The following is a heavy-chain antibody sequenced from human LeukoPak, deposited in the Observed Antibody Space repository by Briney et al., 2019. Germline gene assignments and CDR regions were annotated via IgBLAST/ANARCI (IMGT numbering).Heavy chain of an antibody. Sequence: GASLQISCKGSGYNFTSYWIGWGRQLPGKGLEWVGIIYPNDSNTRYSPSFQGQVTISADKSISTAYLHWSSLKASDTAIYYCARRRGSSTGQFDYWGQGTLVTVSS. CDR1: GYNFTSYW. J-gene: IGHJ4*02. CDR2: IYPNDSNT. D-gene: IGHD2-2*01. CDR3: ARRRGSSTGQFDY. V-gene: IGHV5-51*01.